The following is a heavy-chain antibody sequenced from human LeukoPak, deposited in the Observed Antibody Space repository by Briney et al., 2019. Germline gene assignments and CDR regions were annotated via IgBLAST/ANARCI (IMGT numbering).Heavy chain of an antibody. CDR2: IYYSGTT. CDR1: GGSISSYC. V-gene: IGHV4-59*01. D-gene: IGHD6-13*01. CDR3: ARGVYIAAAQYGY. J-gene: IGHJ4*02. Sequence: SETLSLTCTVSGGSISSYCWSWIRQPAGKGLEWIGYIYYSGTTNYNPSLKSRVTMSVDTSKNQFSLKLSSVTAADTAVYYCARGVYIAAAQYGYWGQGTLVTVSS.